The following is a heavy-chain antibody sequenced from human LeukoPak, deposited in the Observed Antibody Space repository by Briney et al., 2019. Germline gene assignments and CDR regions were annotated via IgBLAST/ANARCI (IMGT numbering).Heavy chain of an antibody. CDR2: IWYDGLNT. V-gene: IGHV3-33*01. CDR1: GFTFSSYG. CDR3: ARDRGRSISCPDY. D-gene: IGHD2-2*01. Sequence: PGGSLKLSCAASGFTFSSYGMHWVRQAPGKGLEWVAVIWYDGLNTYYVDSVKGRFTISRDNSKNTLYLQMNSLRDEDTAVYYCARDRGRSISCPDYWGRGTLVTVSS. J-gene: IGHJ4*02.